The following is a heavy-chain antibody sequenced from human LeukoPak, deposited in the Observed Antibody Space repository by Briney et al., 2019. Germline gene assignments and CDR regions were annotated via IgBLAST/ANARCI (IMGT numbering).Heavy chain of an antibody. D-gene: IGHD6-13*01. CDR2: IYYSGTT. CDR1: GGSISSYY. CDR3: ARGVYIAAAQYGY. V-gene: IGHV4-59*01. Sequence: SETLSLTCTVSGGSISSYYWSWIRQPPGKGLEWIGYIYYSGTTNYNPSLKSRVTISVDPSKNQFSLKLSSVTAADTAVYYCARGVYIAAAQYGYWGQGTLVTVSS. J-gene: IGHJ4*02.